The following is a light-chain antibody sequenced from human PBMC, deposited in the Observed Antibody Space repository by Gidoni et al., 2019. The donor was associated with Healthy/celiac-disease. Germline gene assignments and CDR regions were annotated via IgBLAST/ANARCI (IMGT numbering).Light chain of an antibody. Sequence: DIQMTQSPSSLSASVGDRVTITCRASQSISNYLNWYEQKPGKAPKLLIYAASNLQSGVPSRFSGGGSGTDFTLTISSLQPEDFGTYYCQRSYSTPRSFXQXTKVEIK. CDR1: QSISNY. V-gene: IGKV1-39*01. CDR2: AAS. CDR3: QRSYSTPRS. J-gene: IGKJ2*04.